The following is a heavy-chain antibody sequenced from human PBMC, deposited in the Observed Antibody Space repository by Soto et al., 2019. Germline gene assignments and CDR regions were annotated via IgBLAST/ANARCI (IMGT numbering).Heavy chain of an antibody. Sequence: QVQVVESGGGVVQPGRSLRLSCAASGFTFSSYSMHWVRQAPGKGLEWVAVIWYDGSNKYYADSVKGRFTISRDNSKNTLYLQMNSLRAEDTAVYYCARAADTAILYWGQGTLVTVSS. CDR1: GFTFSSYS. V-gene: IGHV3-33*01. CDR2: IWYDGSNK. J-gene: IGHJ4*02. CDR3: ARAADTAILY. D-gene: IGHD5-18*01.